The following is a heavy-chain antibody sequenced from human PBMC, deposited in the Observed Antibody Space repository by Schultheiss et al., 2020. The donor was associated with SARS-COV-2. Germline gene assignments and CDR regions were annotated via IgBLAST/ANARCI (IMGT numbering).Heavy chain of an antibody. J-gene: IGHJ4*02. V-gene: IGHV4-61*08. CDR1: GGSISSGGYY. Sequence: SETLSLTCTVSGGSISSGGYYWSWIRQHPGKGLEWIGYIYYSGSTNYNPSLKSRVTISVDTSKNQFSLKLSSVTAADTAVYYCARPYYDSSGYFDYWGQGTLVTVSS. CDR3: ARPYYDSSGYFDY. CDR2: IYYSGST. D-gene: IGHD3-22*01.